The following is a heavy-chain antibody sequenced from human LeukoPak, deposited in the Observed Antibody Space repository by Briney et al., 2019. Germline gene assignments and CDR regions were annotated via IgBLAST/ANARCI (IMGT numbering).Heavy chain of an antibody. V-gene: IGHV4-39*01. CDR1: GGSINNYY. CDR3: ARHSVGATPRPFDY. D-gene: IGHD1-26*01. Sequence: PSETLSLTCTVSGGSINNYYWSWIRQPPGKGLEWIGSIYYSGSTYYNPSLKSRVTISVDTSKNQFSLKLSSVTAADTAVYYCARHSVGATPRPFDYWGQGTLVTVSS. J-gene: IGHJ4*02. CDR2: IYYSGST.